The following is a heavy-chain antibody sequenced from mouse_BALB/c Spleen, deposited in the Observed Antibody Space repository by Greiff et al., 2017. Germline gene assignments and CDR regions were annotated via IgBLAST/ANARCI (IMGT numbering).Heavy chain of an antibody. V-gene: IGHV2-2*02. CDR3: ARNPYGGYFDD. D-gene: IGHD1-1*02. CDR2: IWSGGST. J-gene: IGHJ2*01. Sequence: VQLQQSGPGLVQPSQSLSITCTVSGFSLTSYGVPWVRQSPGKGLEWMGVIWSGGSTDYNAAFISRLSISKDNSKSQVFFKMNSLQANDRAIYFCARNPYGGYFDDWGEGTTLTVSS. CDR1: GFSLTSYG.